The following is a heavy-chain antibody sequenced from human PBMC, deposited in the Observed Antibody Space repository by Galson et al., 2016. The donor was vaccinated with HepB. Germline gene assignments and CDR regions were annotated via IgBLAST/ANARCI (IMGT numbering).Heavy chain of an antibody. CDR3: GRVRSVGLPDAFDI. CDR2: INWSGEIT. V-gene: IGHV3-20*01. CDR1: GFTFDDFG. J-gene: IGHJ3*02. D-gene: IGHD1-26*01. Sequence: SLRLSCAASGFTFDDFGMSWVRQAPGKGLEWVSGINWSGEITRYADSVKGRFTISRDNTRNSLFLQMNSLRAEDTALYHCGRVRSVGLPDAFDIWGQGTIVTVSS.